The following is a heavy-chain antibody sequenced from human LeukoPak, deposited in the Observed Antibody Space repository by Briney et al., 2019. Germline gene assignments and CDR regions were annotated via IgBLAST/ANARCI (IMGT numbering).Heavy chain of an antibody. J-gene: IGHJ4*02. D-gene: IGHD6-19*01. CDR2: IYSGGST. Sequence: GGSLRLSCAASGFTVSLNYMSWVRQAPGRGLEWGSVIYSGGSTYYADSVKGRFTISRDNSKNPLYLQMNSLRAEDTAVYYCARSGSGPQWLVSTYWGQGTLVTVSS. CDR3: ARSGSGPQWLVSTY. V-gene: IGHV3-53*01. CDR1: GFTVSLNY.